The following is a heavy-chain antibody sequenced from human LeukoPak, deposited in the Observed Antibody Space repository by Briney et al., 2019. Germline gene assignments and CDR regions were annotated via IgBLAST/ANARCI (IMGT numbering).Heavy chain of an antibody. J-gene: IGHJ4*02. CDR1: GFTFSSYV. D-gene: IGHD1-26*01. CDR3: ATEGIVGGGAHFDY. V-gene: IGHV3-21*01. Sequence: GGSLRLSCAASGFTFSSYVMTWVRQAPGKGLEWVSSIDVGSYAYYANSVRGRFTISRDNAKDSLYLQMNSLRVEDTAVYYCATEGIVGGGAHFDYWGQGTLVTVSS. CDR2: IDVGSYA.